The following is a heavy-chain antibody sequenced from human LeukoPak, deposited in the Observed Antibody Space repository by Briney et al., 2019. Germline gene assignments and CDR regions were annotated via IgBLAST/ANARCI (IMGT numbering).Heavy chain of an antibody. CDR3: ASGGGEDAFDI. CDR2: INHSGST. J-gene: IGHJ3*02. Sequence: KPSETLSPTCAVYGGSFSGYYWSWIRQPPGKGLEWIGEINHSGSTNYNPSLKSRVTISVDTSKNQFSLKLSSVTAADTAVYYCASGGGEDAFDIWGQGTMVTVSS. V-gene: IGHV4-34*01. CDR1: GGSFSGYY. D-gene: IGHD2-21*01.